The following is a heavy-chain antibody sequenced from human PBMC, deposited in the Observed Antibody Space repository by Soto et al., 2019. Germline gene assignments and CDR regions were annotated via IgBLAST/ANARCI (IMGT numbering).Heavy chain of an antibody. Sequence: ASVKVSCKASGYTFTSYGISWVRQAPGQGLEWMGWISAYNGNTNYAQKLQGRVTMTTDTSTSTAYMELRRLRSDDTAVYYCARVYCSSTSYYPHYYYYYGMDVWGQGTTVTVSS. CDR2: ISAYNGNT. D-gene: IGHD2-2*01. CDR1: GYTFTSYG. CDR3: ARVYCSSTSYYPHYYYYYGMDV. V-gene: IGHV1-18*01. J-gene: IGHJ6*02.